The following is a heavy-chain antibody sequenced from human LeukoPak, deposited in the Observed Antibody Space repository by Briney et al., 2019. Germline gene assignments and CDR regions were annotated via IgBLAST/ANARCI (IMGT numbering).Heavy chain of an antibody. V-gene: IGHV3-48*03. D-gene: IGHD3-10*01. CDR1: GFTFSSYE. CDR3: AASYGSGSPYPNWFDP. CDR2: ISSSGSTI. Sequence: QSGGSLRLSCAASGFTFSSYEMNWVRQAPGKGLEWVSYISSSGSTIYYADSVKGRFTISRDNAKNSLYLQMNSLRAEDTAVYYCAASYGSGSPYPNWFDPWGQGTLVTVSS. J-gene: IGHJ5*02.